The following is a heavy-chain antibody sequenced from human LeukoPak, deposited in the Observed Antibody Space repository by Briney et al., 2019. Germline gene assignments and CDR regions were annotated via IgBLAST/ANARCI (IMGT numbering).Heavy chain of an antibody. CDR1: GGTFISYA. CDR2: IIPIFGTA. J-gene: IGHJ4*02. Sequence: SVKVSCKASGGTFISYAISWVRQAPGQGLEWMGGIIPIFGTANYAQKFQGRVTITADKSTSTAYMELSSLRSEDTAVYYCARARGYSYGPFDYWGQGTLVTVSS. CDR3: ARARGYSYGPFDY. V-gene: IGHV1-69*06. D-gene: IGHD5-18*01.